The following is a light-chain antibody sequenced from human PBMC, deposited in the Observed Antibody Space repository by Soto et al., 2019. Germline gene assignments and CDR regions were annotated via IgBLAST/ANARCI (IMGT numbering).Light chain of an antibody. CDR1: SSDVGGYKY. CDR3: SSYTRQSTYV. CDR2: EVN. V-gene: IGLV2-14*03. J-gene: IGLJ1*01. Sequence: QSVLTRPASVSGSPGQSITISCTGTSSDVGGYKYVSWFQQYPGKVPKLIIYEVNDRPSGVSNRFSASKSGNTASLTISGLQAEDEADYYCSSYTRQSTYVFGTGTKVTVL.